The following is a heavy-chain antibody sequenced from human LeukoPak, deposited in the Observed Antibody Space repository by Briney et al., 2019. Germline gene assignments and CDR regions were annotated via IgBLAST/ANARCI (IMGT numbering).Heavy chain of an antibody. CDR2: ICASGRCT. Sequence: GGSLRLSCAASGFSFVNNAMGWVRQAPGKGLEWVSGICASGRCTFYAAPVRGRFTVSRDNFKNSLYLQMNNLRAEDTAVYNCAKYINVPGTQLLGDYWGQGALVTVSS. D-gene: IGHD1-1*01. CDR1: GFSFVNNA. CDR3: AKYINVPGTQLLGDY. J-gene: IGHJ4*02. V-gene: IGHV3-23*01.